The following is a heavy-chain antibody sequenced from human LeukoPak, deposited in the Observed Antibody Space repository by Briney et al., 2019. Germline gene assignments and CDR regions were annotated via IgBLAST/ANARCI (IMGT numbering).Heavy chain of an antibody. D-gene: IGHD1-14*01. V-gene: IGHV3-30-3*01. Sequence: GGSLRLSCAASGFTFSSYAMHWVRQAPGKGLEWVAVISYDGSNKYYADSVKGRFTISRDNAKNSLYLQMNSLRAEDTAVYYCARDPGPCGDYFDYWGQGTLVTVSS. J-gene: IGHJ4*02. CDR1: GFTFSSYA. CDR2: ISYDGSNK. CDR3: ARDPGPCGDYFDY.